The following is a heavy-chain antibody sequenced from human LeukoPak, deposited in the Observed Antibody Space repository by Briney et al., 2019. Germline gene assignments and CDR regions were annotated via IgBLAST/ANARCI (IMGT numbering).Heavy chain of an antibody. CDR3: ARGRIAAAGFDY. V-gene: IGHV4-34*01. D-gene: IGHD6-13*01. CDR1: GGSFSGYY. J-gene: IGHJ4*02. CDR2: INHSGST. Sequence: KPSETLSLTWAVYGGSFSGYYWSWIRQPPGKGLEWIGEINHSGSTNYNPSLKSRVTISVDTSKNQFSLKLSSVTAADTAVYYCARGRIAAAGFDYWGQGTLVTVSS.